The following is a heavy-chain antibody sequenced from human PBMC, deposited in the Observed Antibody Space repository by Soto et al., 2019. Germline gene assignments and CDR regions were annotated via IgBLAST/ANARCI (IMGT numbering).Heavy chain of an antibody. V-gene: IGHV4-31*03. J-gene: IGHJ6*04. CDR3: ARDGRYKWNLYGMDV. CDR2: IYYSGST. CDR1: DGSISFGGYY. Sequence: TLSLSCTFSDGSISFGGYYWSGIRQHPGKGLEWIGYIYYSGSTYYNPSLKSRVIISVEKSKNQFSLKLSSVTAADTAVYYCARDGRYKWNLYGMDVWGKGNTVTVSS. D-gene: IGHD1-20*01.